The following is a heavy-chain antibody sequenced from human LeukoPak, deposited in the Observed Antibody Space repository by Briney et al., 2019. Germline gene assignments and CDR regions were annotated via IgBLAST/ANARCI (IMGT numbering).Heavy chain of an antibody. CDR3: ARVGKAMAAAGFGAFDT. D-gene: IGHD6-13*01. V-gene: IGHV3-21*04. Sequence: PGGSLRLFCAASGFTFSSYSMNWVRQPPGRGLEGVSSISSSRSYIFYADSLKGRFPISRDNAKKSLYLQMSSLRAEDTAVYYCARVGKAMAAAGFGAFDTWGQGTMVSVSS. CDR2: ISSSRSYI. J-gene: IGHJ3*02. CDR1: GFTFSSYS.